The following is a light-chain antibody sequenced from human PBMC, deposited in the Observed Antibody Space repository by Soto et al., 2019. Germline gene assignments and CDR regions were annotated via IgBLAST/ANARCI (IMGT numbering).Light chain of an antibody. Sequence: SVLTQPASVSGSPGQSITISCTGTSSDVGGYNYVSWYQQHPGKAPKVMIYEVSNRPSGVSNRFSGSKSGNTASLTISGLQAEDEADYYCSSYISSSTLVFGGGTKVTVL. CDR3: SSYISSSTLV. V-gene: IGLV2-14*01. CDR2: EVS. J-gene: IGLJ3*02. CDR1: SSDVGGYNY.